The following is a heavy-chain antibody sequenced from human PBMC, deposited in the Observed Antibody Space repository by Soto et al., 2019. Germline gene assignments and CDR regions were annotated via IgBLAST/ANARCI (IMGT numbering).Heavy chain of an antibody. D-gene: IGHD3-22*01. CDR3: AREGYRRWGHRDSSGCPSQYFQH. CDR2: ISVHNGNT. CDR1: CHPLSYYT. Sequence: XPVKVSSNVTCHPLSYYTITWVRQAPGQGLEWMGWISVHNGNTNYAQKFQGRVAMTADTSTNTAYMELRSLRSDDTAFYYCAREGYRRWGHRDSSGCPSQYFQHWGQGTPVTVSS. V-gene: IGHV1-18*01. J-gene: IGHJ1*01.